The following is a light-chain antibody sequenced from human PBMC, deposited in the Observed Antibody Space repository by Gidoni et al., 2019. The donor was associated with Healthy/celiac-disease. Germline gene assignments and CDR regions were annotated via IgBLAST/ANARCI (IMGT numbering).Light chain of an antibody. J-gene: IGLJ2*01. CDR3: SSYTSSSTLVV. V-gene: IGLV2-14*01. CDR1: SSDVGGYNY. CDR2: DVS. Sequence: QSALPQPAPVSGSPGQSITIPCTGTSSDVGGYNYVSWYQQHPGKAPKLMIYDVSNRPSGVSNRFSGSKSGNTASLTISGLQAEDEADYYCSSYTSSSTLVVFGGGTKLTVL.